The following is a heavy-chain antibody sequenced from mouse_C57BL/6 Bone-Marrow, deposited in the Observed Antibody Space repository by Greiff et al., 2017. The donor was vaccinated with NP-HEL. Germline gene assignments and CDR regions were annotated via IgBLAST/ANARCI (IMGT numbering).Heavy chain of an antibody. Sequence: EVNLVESGGGLVQPKGSLKLSCAASGFSFNTYAMNWVRQAPGKGLEWVARIRSKSNNYATYYADSVKDRFTISRDDSESMLYLQMNNLKTEDTAMYYCVRRGGSFDYWGQGTTLTVSS. CDR2: IRSKSNNYAT. CDR1: GFSFNTYA. CDR3: VRRGGSFDY. J-gene: IGHJ2*01. V-gene: IGHV10-1*01.